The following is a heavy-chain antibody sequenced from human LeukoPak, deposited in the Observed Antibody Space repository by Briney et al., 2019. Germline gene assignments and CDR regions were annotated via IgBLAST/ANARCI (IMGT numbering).Heavy chain of an antibody. Sequence: GGSLRLSCAASGFTFSSYAMSWVRQAPGEGLEWVSAISGSGGSTYYADSVKGRFTISRDNSKNTLYLQMNSLRAEDTAVYYCAKDNLVVTAAPIDYWGQGTLVTVSS. D-gene: IGHD2-21*02. CDR1: GFTFSSYA. CDR3: AKDNLVVTAAPIDY. V-gene: IGHV3-23*01. J-gene: IGHJ4*02. CDR2: ISGSGGST.